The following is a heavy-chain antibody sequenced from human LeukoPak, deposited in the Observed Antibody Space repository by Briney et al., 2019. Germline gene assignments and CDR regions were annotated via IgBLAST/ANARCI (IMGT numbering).Heavy chain of an antibody. J-gene: IGHJ4*02. Sequence: SETLSLACTVSGGPISSSPYYWGWIRQPPGKGLEWIGSISYSGSTFYNPSLKSRLTISVDTSKNQFSLKLSSLTAADTAVFYCARLSPYLGSGSSAFPDDFWGQGTLVTVSS. CDR3: ARLSPYLGSGSSAFPDDF. CDR2: ISYSGST. D-gene: IGHD3-10*01. CDR1: GGPISSSPYY. V-gene: IGHV4-39*01.